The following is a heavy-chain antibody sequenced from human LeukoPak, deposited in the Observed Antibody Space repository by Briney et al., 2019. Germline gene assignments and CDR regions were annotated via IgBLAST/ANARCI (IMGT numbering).Heavy chain of an antibody. CDR3: GKPSFYDSSGGAFDI. Sequence: PGRSLRLSCAASGFTFSSYGMHWVRQAPGKGLEWVAVISYDGSNKYYADSVKGRFTISRDNSKNTLYLQMNSLRAEDTAVYYCGKPSFYDSSGGAFDIWGQGTMVTVSS. D-gene: IGHD3-22*01. J-gene: IGHJ3*02. CDR1: GFTFSSYG. CDR2: ISYDGSNK. V-gene: IGHV3-30*18.